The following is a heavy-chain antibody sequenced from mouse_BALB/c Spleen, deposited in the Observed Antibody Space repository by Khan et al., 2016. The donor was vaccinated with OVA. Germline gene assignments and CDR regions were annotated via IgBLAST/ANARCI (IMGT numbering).Heavy chain of an antibody. D-gene: IGHD1-1*01. J-gene: IGHJ2*01. CDR1: GYSFTGYF. V-gene: IGHV1-20*02. CDR2: INPHIGET. Sequence: EVQLQESGPELVKPGASVKISCKASGYSFTGYFIHWVMQSHGKSLEWIGRINPHIGETFYNQKFRGKATLTVDESSSTAHMELRSLASEDSTVYFSARFYGRYFDNWGQGTTLTVSS. CDR3: ARFYGRYFDN.